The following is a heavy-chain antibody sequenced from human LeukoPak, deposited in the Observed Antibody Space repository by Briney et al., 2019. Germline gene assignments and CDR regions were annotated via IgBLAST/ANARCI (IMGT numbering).Heavy chain of an antibody. J-gene: IGHJ4*02. D-gene: IGHD1-1*01. CDR2: ISHDGSEK. CDR1: GFTFSSYA. CDR3: ATHGTDWNPDY. Sequence: GGSLRLSCAASGFTFSSYAMHWVRQAPGKGLQWVAAISHDGSEKFYADSVKGRLTISRDNSKNTLFLQMNSLRAEDTAVYYCATHGTDWNPDYWGQGTLVTVSS. V-gene: IGHV3-30*01.